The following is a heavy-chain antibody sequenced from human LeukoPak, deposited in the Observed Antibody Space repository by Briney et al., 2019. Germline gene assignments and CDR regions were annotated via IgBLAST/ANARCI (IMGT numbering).Heavy chain of an antibody. CDR2: IYPGDSDT. J-gene: IGHJ5*02. CDR3: ARTPGFYDNWFDP. V-gene: IGHV5-51*01. CDR1: GYSFTSYW. Sequence: RRGSLKISCKGSGYSFTSYWIGWVRQMPGKGLEWMGIIYPGDSDTRYSPSFQGQVTISADKSISTAYLQWSGLKASDTAMYYCARTPGFYDNWFDPWGQGTLVTVSS. D-gene: IGHD2/OR15-2a*01.